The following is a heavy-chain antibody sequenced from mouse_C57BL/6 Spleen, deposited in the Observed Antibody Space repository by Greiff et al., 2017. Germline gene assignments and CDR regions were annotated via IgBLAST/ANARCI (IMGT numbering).Heavy chain of an antibody. D-gene: IGHD2-1*01. J-gene: IGHJ2*01. V-gene: IGHV5-17*01. Sequence: EVQRVESGGGLVKPGGSLKLSCAASGFTFSDYGMNWVRQAPEKGLEWVAYISSGSSTIYYADTVKGRFTISRDNANNTLFLQMTSLRSEDTAMYYCARRRDYYGNYADYWGQGTTLTVSS. CDR2: ISSGSSTI. CDR1: GFTFSDYG. CDR3: ARRRDYYGNYADY.